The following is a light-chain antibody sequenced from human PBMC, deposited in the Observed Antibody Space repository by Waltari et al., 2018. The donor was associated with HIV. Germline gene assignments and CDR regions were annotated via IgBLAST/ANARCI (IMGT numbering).Light chain of an antibody. CDR1: SSTIGSNY. Sequence: QSVLTQPPSASGTPGQRVTISCSGSSSTIGSNYVYWYQQPPGTAPKLLIYRNNQRPSGVPDRFAGSKSGTSASLAISGLRSEDEADYYCAAWDDSLSVLWVFGGGTKLTVL. J-gene: IGLJ3*02. CDR3: AAWDDSLSVLWV. CDR2: RNN. V-gene: IGLV1-47*01.